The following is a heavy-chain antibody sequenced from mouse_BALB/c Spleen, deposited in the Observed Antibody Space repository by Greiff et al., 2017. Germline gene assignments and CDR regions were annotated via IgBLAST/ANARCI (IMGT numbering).Heavy chain of an antibody. CDR1: GYTFTDYW. CDR3: ATTRLAYWYFDV. CDR2: IDTSDSDT. D-gene: IGHD1-1*01. J-gene: IGHJ1*01. V-gene: IGHV1-69*01. Sequence: QVQLQQSGAELVMPGASVKMSCKASGYTFTDYWMHWVKQRPGQGLEWIGAIDTSDSDTSYNQKFKGKATLTADESSSTAYMQLSSLTSEDSAVYYCATTRLAYWYFDVWGAGTTVTVSS.